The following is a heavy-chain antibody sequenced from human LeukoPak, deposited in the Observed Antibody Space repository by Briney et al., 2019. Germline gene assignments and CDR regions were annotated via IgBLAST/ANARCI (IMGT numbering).Heavy chain of an antibody. CDR3: ARIKLVGYCSGGSCEEYFQH. Sequence: SKTLSLTCTVSGGSISSYYWSWIRQPPGKGLEWIGYIYYSGSTNYNPSLKSRVTISVDTSKNQFSLKLSSVTAADTAVYYCARIKLVGYCSGGSCEEYFQHWGQGTLVTVSS. CDR1: GGSISSYY. D-gene: IGHD2-15*01. J-gene: IGHJ1*01. V-gene: IGHV4-59*01. CDR2: IYYSGST.